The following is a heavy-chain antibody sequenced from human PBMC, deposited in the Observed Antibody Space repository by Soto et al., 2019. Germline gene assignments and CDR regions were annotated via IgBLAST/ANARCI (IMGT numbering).Heavy chain of an antibody. D-gene: IGHD3-16*01. V-gene: IGHV4-30-4*01. J-gene: IGHJ4*02. Sequence: QVQLQESGPGLVKPSQTLSLTCAVSGGSVSSGDYYWTWIRQPPGKGLEWIGYIYHSGSTYYNPSLKSRLTISLDTSTNHFSLKLNSVNAADTAVYYCSRTSGSAYYFDYWGQGTLVTVSS. CDR2: IYHSGST. CDR1: GGSVSSGDYY. CDR3: SRTSGSAYYFDY.